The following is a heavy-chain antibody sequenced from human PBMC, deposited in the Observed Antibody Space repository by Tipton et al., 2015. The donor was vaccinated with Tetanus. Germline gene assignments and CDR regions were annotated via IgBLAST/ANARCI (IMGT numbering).Heavy chain of an antibody. CDR1: GGSITSSTYY. D-gene: IGHD2/OR15-2a*01. CDR2: FNSGGSI. J-gene: IGHJ5*02. V-gene: IGHV4-39*01. Sequence: TLSLTCTVSGGSITSSTYYWGWIRQPPGKGLEWIGTFNSGGSIIYNPCFKSRATISVDTPKNQISLRLTSVASADTAVYYCSRHSSWFDPWGQGTLVSVSS. CDR3: SRHSSWFDP.